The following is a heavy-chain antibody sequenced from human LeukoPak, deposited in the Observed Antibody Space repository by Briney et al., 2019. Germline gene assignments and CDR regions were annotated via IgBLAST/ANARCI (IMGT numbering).Heavy chain of an antibody. D-gene: IGHD2-8*02. CDR1: GDSIGTYF. CDR3: ARDFVETGVVGFDM. CDR2: VYDGGRT. J-gene: IGHJ3*02. V-gene: IGHV4-4*07. Sequence: SETLSLTCTVSGDSIGTYFWNWIRQSAGEGLEWIGHVYDGGRTNYNPSLKGRVTISVDTSRNLFSLRLSSVPAADTDVYYCARDFVETGVVGFDMWGQGTMVTVSS.